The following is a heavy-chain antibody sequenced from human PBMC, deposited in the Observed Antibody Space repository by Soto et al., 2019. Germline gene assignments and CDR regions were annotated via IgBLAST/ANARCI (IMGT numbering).Heavy chain of an antibody. D-gene: IGHD1-1*01. V-gene: IGHV1-69*13. Sequence: SVKVSCKASGGTFSSYAISWVRQAPGQGLEWMGGIIPIFGTANYAQKFQGRVTITADESTSTAYMELSSLRSEDTAVYYCARLEPQVVDYYGMDVWGQGTTVTVSS. CDR1: GGTFSSYA. CDR2: IIPIFGTA. J-gene: IGHJ6*02. CDR3: ARLEPQVVDYYGMDV.